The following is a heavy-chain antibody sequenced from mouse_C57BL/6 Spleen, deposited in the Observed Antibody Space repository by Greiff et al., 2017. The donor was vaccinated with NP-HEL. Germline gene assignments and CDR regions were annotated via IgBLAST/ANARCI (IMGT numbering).Heavy chain of an antibody. CDR2: FHPYNDDT. V-gene: IGHV1-47*01. CDR3: ARGANGAYDGYYPFAY. CDR1: GYTFTTYP. J-gene: IGHJ3*01. D-gene: IGHD2-3*01. Sequence: QVQLKQSGAELVKPGASVKMSCKASGYTFTTYPIEWMKQNHGKSLEWIGNFHPYNDDTKYNEKFKGKATLTVEKSSSTVYLELSRLTSDDSAVYYCARGANGAYDGYYPFAYWGQGTLVTVSA.